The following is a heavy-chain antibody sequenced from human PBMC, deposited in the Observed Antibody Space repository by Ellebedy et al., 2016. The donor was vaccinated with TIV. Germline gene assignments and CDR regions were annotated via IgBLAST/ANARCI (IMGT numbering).Heavy chain of an antibody. D-gene: IGHD5-12*01. V-gene: IGHV3-23*01. J-gene: IGHJ4*02. CDR1: GFSFSSYA. CDR3: VRAPRGQYYFDY. CDR2: ISSSGDRT. Sequence: GESLKISXAASGFSFSSYAMGWVRQAPGKGLEWVSSISSSGDRTYYTDSVKGRFTISRDNSKNTLYLQVNSLRAEDTAVYYCVRAPRGQYYFDYWGQGTLVTVSS.